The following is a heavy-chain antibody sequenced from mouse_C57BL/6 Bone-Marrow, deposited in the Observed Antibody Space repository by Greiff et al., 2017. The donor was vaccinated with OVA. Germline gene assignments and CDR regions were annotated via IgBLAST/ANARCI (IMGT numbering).Heavy chain of an antibody. J-gene: IGHJ3*01. CDR2: IWSGGST. D-gene: IGHD2-3*01. CDR3: ARAVAGYSSVAY. V-gene: IGHV2-2*01. Sequence: QVQLKESGPGLVQPSQSLSITCTVSGFSLTSYGVHWVRQSPGKGLEWLGVIWSGGSTDYNAAFISRLSSSKDNSKSQVFFKMNSLQADDTAIYYCARAVAGYSSVAYWGQGTLVTVSA. CDR1: GFSLTSYG.